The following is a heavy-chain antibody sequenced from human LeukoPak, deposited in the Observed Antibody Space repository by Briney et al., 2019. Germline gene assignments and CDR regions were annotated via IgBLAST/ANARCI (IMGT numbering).Heavy chain of an antibody. Sequence: PGGSLRLSCAAAGFNFSDSYMSWIRQAPGKGLEWVSYISSRSYSTYYAASVKGWITISRDNTQNSLFLHMNSLRAEDTAVYYCARGKRSFDYWGQGTLVTVSS. D-gene: IGHD6-6*01. CDR1: GFNFSDSY. CDR3: ARGKRSFDY. V-gene: IGHV3-11*01. CDR2: ISSRSYST. J-gene: IGHJ4*02.